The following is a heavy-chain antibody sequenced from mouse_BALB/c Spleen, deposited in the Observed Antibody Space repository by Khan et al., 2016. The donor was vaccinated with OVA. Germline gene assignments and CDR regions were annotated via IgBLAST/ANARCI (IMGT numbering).Heavy chain of an antibody. CDR3: VRVYGGDFDY. J-gene: IGHJ2*01. Sequence: VQLKESGPGLVKPSQSLSLTCTVTGYSIASDYAWNWIRQFPGNKLEWMGFISYSGNTNYNPSLKSRISITRDTSKNQFFLQLNSVTSEDIATYYCVRVYGGDFDYWGQGTTLTVSS. CDR2: ISYSGNT. CDR1: GYSIASDYA. V-gene: IGHV3-2*02. D-gene: IGHD1-1*01.